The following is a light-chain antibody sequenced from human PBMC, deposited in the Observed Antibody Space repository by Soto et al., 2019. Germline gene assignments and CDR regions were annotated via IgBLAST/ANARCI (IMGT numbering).Light chain of an antibody. Sequence: EIVITQPPATLSVSPGDRASLPCMASQSVSSNLAWYLQKPGQAPRLLIYGASTRATGIPARFSGSGSGTEFTITISSLQSEDFAVYYCQQYNNWPQTFGQGTKVDIK. CDR3: QQYNNWPQT. V-gene: IGKV3-15*01. CDR2: GAS. CDR1: QSVSSN. J-gene: IGKJ1*01.